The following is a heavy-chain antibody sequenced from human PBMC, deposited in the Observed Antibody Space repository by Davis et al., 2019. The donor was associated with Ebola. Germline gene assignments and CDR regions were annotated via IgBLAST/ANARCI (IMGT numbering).Heavy chain of an antibody. CDR1: GYTFTSYY. Sequence: ASVKVSCKASGYTFTSYYMHWVRQAPGQGLEWMGIINPSGGSTSYAQKFQGRVTMTRDTSTSTVYMELCSLRSEDTDVYYCARAHHYDFWSGYTRGPLPRGAFDIWGQGTMVTVSS. J-gene: IGHJ3*02. CDR2: INPSGGST. V-gene: IGHV1-46*01. CDR3: ARAHHYDFWSGYTRGPLPRGAFDI. D-gene: IGHD3-3*01.